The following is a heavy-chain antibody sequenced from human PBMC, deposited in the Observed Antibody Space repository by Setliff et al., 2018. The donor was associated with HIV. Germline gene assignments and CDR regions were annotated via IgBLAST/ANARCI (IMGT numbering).Heavy chain of an antibody. CDR2: FDPEDDET. CDR1: GYSLTELS. Sequence: ASVKVSCKVSGYSLTELSIHWVRQAPGEGLEWMGGFDPEDDETVYALQFQDRVTMTSDTSTSTVYMELTSLTSEDTAMYFCAGVPGGGGNWFDPWGQGTLVTVSS. D-gene: IGHD3-16*01. V-gene: IGHV1-24*01. CDR3: AGVPGGGGNWFDP. J-gene: IGHJ5*02.